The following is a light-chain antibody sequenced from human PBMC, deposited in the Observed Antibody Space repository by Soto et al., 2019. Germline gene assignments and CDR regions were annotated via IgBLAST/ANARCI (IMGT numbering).Light chain of an antibody. Sequence: IVLTQSPATLSVSPGERATVSCRASQSVSSNLAWHQQRPGQAPRLLIYGASTRATGVPARFSGGGSGTDFTLTISRLEPEDFAVYYCQQYGSSRWTFGQGTKVDIK. CDR2: GAS. J-gene: IGKJ1*01. CDR1: QSVSSN. V-gene: IGKV3-20*01. CDR3: QQYGSSRWT.